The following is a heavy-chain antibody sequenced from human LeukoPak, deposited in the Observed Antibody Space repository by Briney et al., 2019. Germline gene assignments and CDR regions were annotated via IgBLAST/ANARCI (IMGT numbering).Heavy chain of an antibody. V-gene: IGHV3-30*03. Sequence: PGRSLRLSCVASGFDFNTFGMHWVRQAPDTGLECVAVISWDGSDKYYADSVKGRFTISRDNSKNTLYLQMDSLRSEDTGVYYCVRQAQEDYWGQGTLVTVSS. CDR2: ISWDGSDK. J-gene: IGHJ4*02. CDR1: GFDFNTFG. CDR3: VRQAQEDY.